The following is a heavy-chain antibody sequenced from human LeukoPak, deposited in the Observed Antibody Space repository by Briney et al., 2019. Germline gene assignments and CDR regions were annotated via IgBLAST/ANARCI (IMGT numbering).Heavy chain of an antibody. CDR2: IYHSGST. V-gene: IGHV4-30-2*01. D-gene: IGHD2-15*01. CDR1: GGSISSGGYY. Sequence: PSQTLSLTCTVSGGSISSGGYYWSWIRQPPGKGLEWIGYIYHSGSTYYNPSLKSRVTISVDTSKNQFSLKLSSVTAADTAVYYCARDYVVVVAATSYYYYYGMDVWGQGTTVTVSS. J-gene: IGHJ6*02. CDR3: ARDYVVVVAATSYYYYYGMDV.